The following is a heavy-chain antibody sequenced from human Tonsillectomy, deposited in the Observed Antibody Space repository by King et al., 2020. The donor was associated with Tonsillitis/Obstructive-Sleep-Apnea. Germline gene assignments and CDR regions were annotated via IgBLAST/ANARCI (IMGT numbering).Heavy chain of an antibody. J-gene: IGHJ4*02. CDR2: IFYTGNT. D-gene: IGHD4-17*01. Sequence: QLQESGPGLVKPSETLSLTCTVSGGSISSYYWSWVRQPPGKGLEWIGYIFYTGNTNYNPSLKSRVTISVDTSKNQFSLKLTSVTAADTAVYYCARESPNDYGAWYFDSWGREPWSPSPQ. V-gene: IGHV4-59*01. CDR1: GGSISSYY. CDR3: ARESPNDYGAWYFDS.